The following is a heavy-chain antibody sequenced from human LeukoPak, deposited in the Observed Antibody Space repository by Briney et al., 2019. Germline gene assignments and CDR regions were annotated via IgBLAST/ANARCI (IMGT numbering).Heavy chain of an antibody. CDR1: GGSISSSSYY. D-gene: IGHD3-3*01. V-gene: IGHV4-39*01. CDR3: ARHITFFGVVMSDWFDP. Sequence: SETLSLTCTVSGGSISSSSYYWGWIRQPPGKGLEWIGSIYYSGSTYYNPSLKSRVTISVDTSKNQFSLKLSSVTAADTAVYYCARHITFFGVVMSDWFDPWGQGTLVTVSS. J-gene: IGHJ5*02. CDR2: IYYSGST.